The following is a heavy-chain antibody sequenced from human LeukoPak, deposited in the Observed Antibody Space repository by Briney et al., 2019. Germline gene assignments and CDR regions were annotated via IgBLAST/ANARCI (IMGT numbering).Heavy chain of an antibody. J-gene: IGHJ4*02. D-gene: IGHD3-10*01. CDR3: ARGPQRRDGFAWGY. CDR1: GYTFSGHY. Sequence: ASVTVSCTASGYTFSGHYMYWVRQAPGQGLEWMGWINPNSGGTNYAQKFQGRVTMARDTSISTAYMELSRLRSDDTAVYYCARGPQRRDGFAWGYWGQGTLVTVSS. V-gene: IGHV1-2*02. CDR2: INPNSGGT.